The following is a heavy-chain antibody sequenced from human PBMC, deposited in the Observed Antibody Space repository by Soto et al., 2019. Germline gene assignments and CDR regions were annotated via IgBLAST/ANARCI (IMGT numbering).Heavy chain of an antibody. CDR3: ARDADHYDYIWGSYVYYFDY. J-gene: IGHJ4*02. D-gene: IGHD3-16*01. V-gene: IGHV3-7*01. Sequence: GGSLRLSCAASGFTFSSYWMSWVRQAPGKGLEWVANIKQEGSEKYYVDSVKGRFTISRDNAKNSLYLQMNSLRAEDTAVYYCARDADHYDYIWGSYVYYFDYWGQGTLVTVSS. CDR1: GFTFSSYW. CDR2: IKQEGSEK.